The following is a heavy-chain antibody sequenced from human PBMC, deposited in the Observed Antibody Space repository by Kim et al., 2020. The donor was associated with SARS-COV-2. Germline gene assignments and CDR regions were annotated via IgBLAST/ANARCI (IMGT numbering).Heavy chain of an antibody. CDR2: IGTAGET. CDR1: GFIFGGHD. CDR3: ARGIHLRLGVDV. Sequence: GGSLRLSCAASGFIFGGHDMHWVRQGTGKGLEWVSAIGTAGETFYEESVKGRFIISRENGKNSLYLQMDSLRAGDTAVYYCARGIHLRLGVDVWGQGTTVTVSS. D-gene: IGHD3-16*01. V-gene: IGHV3-13*04. J-gene: IGHJ6*02.